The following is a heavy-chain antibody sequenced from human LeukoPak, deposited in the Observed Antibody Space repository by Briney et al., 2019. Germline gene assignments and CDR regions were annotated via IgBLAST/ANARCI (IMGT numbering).Heavy chain of an antibody. CDR3: AKDRVGYGDYGWFDP. Sequence: GGSLRLSCAASGFTFSSSDMHWVRQAPGKGLEWVAFIRYDGSNKYYADSVKGRFTISRDNSKNTLYLQMNSLRAEDTAVYYCAKDRVGYGDYGWFDPWGQGTLVTVSS. CDR2: IRYDGSNK. CDR1: GFTFSSSD. D-gene: IGHD4-17*01. V-gene: IGHV3-30*02. J-gene: IGHJ5*02.